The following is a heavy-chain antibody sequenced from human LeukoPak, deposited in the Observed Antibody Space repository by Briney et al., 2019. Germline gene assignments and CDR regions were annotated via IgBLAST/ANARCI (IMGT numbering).Heavy chain of an antibody. J-gene: IGHJ4*02. CDR1: GGSISSYY. D-gene: IGHD6-13*01. CDR3: ARDPRSSWYDY. V-gene: IGHV4-59*12. CDR2: IYYSGST. Sequence: SETLSLTCTVSGGSISSYYWSWIRQPPGKGLGWIGYIYYSGSTNYNPSLKSRVTISVDTSKNQFSLKLSSVTAADTAVYYCARDPRSSWYDYWGQGTLVTVSS.